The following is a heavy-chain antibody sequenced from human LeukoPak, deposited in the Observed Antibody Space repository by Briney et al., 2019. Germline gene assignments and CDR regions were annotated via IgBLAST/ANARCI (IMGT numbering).Heavy chain of an antibody. D-gene: IGHD3-22*01. CDR3: ARRGDYDSSGFDY. CDR2: ISASGGST. Sequence: GGSLRLSCAASGFTFSSYAMSWVRQAPGKGLEWVSAISASGGSTYYADSVKGRFTISRDSSKNTLYLQMNSLRVDDTAVYYCARRGDYDSSGFDYWGQGTLVTVSS. J-gene: IGHJ4*02. CDR1: GFTFSSYA. V-gene: IGHV3-23*01.